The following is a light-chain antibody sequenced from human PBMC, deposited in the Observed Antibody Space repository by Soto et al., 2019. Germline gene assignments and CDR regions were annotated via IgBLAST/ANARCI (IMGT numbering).Light chain of an antibody. J-gene: IGKJ2*01. Sequence: DIQMTQSPSSLSASVGDRVTITCRASQGVNNYLAWFQEHPGKAPKSRIFAASNLQSGVAAGFSGSRSGADFTLTIRGLQPEDSATYYCKQYNTSPYTFGQGTKVDIK. CDR3: KQYNTSPYT. V-gene: IGKV1-16*01. CDR2: AAS. CDR1: QGVNNY.